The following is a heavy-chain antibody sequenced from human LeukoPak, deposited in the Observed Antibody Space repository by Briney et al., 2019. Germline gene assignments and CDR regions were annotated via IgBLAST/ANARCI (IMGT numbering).Heavy chain of an antibody. D-gene: IGHD3-3*01. CDR3: ARGYDFWSGYYKGDYYMDV. CDR1: GFTFSSFG. V-gene: IGHV3-21*01. CDR2: ISSSGNYI. Sequence: GGSLRLSCAASGFTFSSFGINWVRQAPGKGLEWVSSISSSGNYIYYADSVKGRFTISRDNAKNSLYLQMNSLRAEDTAVYYCARGYDFWSGYYKGDYYMDVWGKGTTVTVSS. J-gene: IGHJ6*03.